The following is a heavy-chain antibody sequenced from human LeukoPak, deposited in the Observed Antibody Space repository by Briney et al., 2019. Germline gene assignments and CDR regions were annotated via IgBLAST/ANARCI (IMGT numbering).Heavy chain of an antibody. CDR2: ISGGGGST. Sequence: HPGGSLRLSCAASGFTFTSYSMNWVRQAPGKGLEWVSTISGGGGSTYYADSVKGRFTISRDNSKNTLYLQMNSLRAEDTAVYHCARGSQSYYDSSGYYPVGAFDMWGQGTMVTVSS. J-gene: IGHJ3*02. D-gene: IGHD3-22*01. V-gene: IGHV3-23*01. CDR1: GFTFTSYS. CDR3: ARGSQSYYDSSGYYPVGAFDM.